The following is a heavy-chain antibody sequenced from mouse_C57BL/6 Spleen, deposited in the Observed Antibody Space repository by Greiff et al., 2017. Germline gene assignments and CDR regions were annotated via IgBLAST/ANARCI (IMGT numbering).Heavy chain of an antibody. CDR1: GFTFTDYY. CDR2: IRNKANGYTT. V-gene: IGHV7-3*01. Sequence: EVKVVESGGGLVQPGGSLSLSCAASGFTFTDYYMSWVRQPPGKALEWLGFIRNKANGYTTEYSASVKGRFTISRDNSQSILYLQMNALRAEDSATYYCAGGGRAWYFDVWGTGTTVTVSS. D-gene: IGHD3-3*01. J-gene: IGHJ1*03. CDR3: AGGGRAWYFDV.